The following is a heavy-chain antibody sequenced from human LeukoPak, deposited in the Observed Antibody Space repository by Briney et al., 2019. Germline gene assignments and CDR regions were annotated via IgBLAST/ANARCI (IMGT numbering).Heavy chain of an antibody. CDR3: ARGRQQLGTGIWFDP. J-gene: IGHJ5*02. Sequence: GGSLRLSCAASGFTFSSYAMSWVRQAPGKGLEWVSAITNSGGTTYYADSVKGRFTISRHNSKNTLYLQMNSLRAEDTAVYYCARGRQQLGTGIWFDPWGQGTLVTVSS. CDR2: ITNSGGTT. D-gene: IGHD6-13*01. CDR1: GFTFSSYA. V-gene: IGHV3-23*01.